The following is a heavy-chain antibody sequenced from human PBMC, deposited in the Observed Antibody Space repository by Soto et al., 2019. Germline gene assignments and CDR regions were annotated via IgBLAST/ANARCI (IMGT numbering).Heavy chain of an antibody. Sequence: ASVKVSCKASGYTFTSYAMHWVRQAPGQRLEWMGWINAGNGNTKYSQKFQGRVTITRDTSASTAYMDLSSLRSEDTAVYYCARVGSSGWYASFDIWGQGTMVTVSS. D-gene: IGHD6-19*01. V-gene: IGHV1-3*01. CDR2: INAGNGNT. J-gene: IGHJ3*02. CDR1: GYTFTSYA. CDR3: ARVGSSGWYASFDI.